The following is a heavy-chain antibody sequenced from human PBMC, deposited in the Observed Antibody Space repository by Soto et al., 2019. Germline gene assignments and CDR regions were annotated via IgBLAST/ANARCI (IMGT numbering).Heavy chain of an antibody. V-gene: IGHV3-15*04. D-gene: IGHD1-26*01. Sequence: EVQLVDSGGGLVEPGGSLRLSCAASGFTFSASWMGWVRQAPGKGLEYVGRIGTKPGGGPTDYTAPVKGRFTVSRDDSRNALYLQLQSLKTEDTAVYFCIPSGGGPWGQGALVTVSS. CDR1: GFTFSASW. J-gene: IGHJ5*02. CDR2: IGTKPGGGPT. CDR3: IPSGGGP.